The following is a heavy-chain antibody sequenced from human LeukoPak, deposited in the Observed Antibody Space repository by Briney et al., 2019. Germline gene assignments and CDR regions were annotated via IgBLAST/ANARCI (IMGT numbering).Heavy chain of an antibody. J-gene: IGHJ4*02. CDR3: ARDYYDSSGYFDY. Sequence: GGTLRLSCAASGFTFSSYSMNWVRQAPGKGLEWVSSISSSSSYIYYADSVKGRFTISRDNAKNSLYLQMNSLRAEDTAVYYCARDYYDSSGYFDYWGQGTLVTVSS. CDR2: ISSSSSYI. D-gene: IGHD3-22*01. V-gene: IGHV3-21*01. CDR1: GFTFSSYS.